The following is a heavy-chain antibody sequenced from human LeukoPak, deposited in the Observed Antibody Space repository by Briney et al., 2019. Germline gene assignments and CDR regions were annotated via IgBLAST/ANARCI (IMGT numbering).Heavy chain of an antibody. J-gene: IGHJ4*02. CDR1: GFIFRTYW. CDR3: ATIQYQLPPARWPSIY. CDR2: INPDGTTT. D-gene: IGHD2-2*01. V-gene: IGHV3-74*01. Sequence: GGSLRLSCAASGFIFRTYWMHWVRQVPGKGLMWVSRINPDGTTTTYADSVKGRFTISRDYSKNTLYLQMNSLRAEDTAVYYCATIQYQLPPARWPSIYWGQGTLVTVSS.